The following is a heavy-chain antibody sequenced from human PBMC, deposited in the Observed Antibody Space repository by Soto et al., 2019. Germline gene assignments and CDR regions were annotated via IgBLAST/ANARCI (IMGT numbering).Heavy chain of an antibody. CDR2: IYYSGNT. Sequence: QVQLQESGPGLVKPSQTLSLTCTVSGGSINDAEYYWTWIRQPPGKGLEWIGYIYYSGNTYYNPSLKIRVTISLDNSNTQFSLSLSSVTAADPAIYSCARKSRNAYHFDYWGQGALVTVSS. CDR3: ARKSRNAYHFDY. D-gene: IGHD2-2*01. CDR1: GGSINDAEYY. J-gene: IGHJ4*02. V-gene: IGHV4-30-4*01.